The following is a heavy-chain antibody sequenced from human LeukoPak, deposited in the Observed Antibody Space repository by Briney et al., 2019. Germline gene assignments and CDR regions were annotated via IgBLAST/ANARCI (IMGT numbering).Heavy chain of an antibody. CDR1: GFSFNNYA. D-gene: IGHD3-10*01. CDR3: AKDVKYGSGSYSLYGMDV. V-gene: IGHV3-23*01. Sequence: GGSLRLSCAASGFSFNNYALSWVRQAPGKGLEWLSAISGRGGGTYYADSVRGRFTISRDNSKSTLYLQMSSLRAEDTAVYYCAKDVKYGSGSYSLYGMDVWGQGTTVTVSS. CDR2: ISGRGGGT. J-gene: IGHJ6*02.